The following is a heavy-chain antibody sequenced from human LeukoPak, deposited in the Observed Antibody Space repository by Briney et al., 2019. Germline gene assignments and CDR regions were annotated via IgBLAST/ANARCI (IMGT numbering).Heavy chain of an antibody. V-gene: IGHV1-2*06. CDR1: GYTFTGYY. D-gene: IGHD2-21*02. CDR3: ARVGLAYCGGDCTNLFDY. J-gene: IGHJ4*02. Sequence: ASVKVSCKASGYTFTGYYMHWVRQDPGQGLEWMGRINPNSGGTNYAQKFQGRVTMTRDTSISTAYMELSRLRSDDTAVYYCARVGLAYCGGDCTNLFDYWGQGTLVTVSS. CDR2: INPNSGGT.